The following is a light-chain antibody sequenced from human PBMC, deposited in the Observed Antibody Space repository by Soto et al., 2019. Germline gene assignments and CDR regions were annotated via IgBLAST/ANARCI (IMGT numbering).Light chain of an antibody. CDR2: EVS. Sequence: QSALTQPASVSGSPGQSITISCTGSSSDVGGYKYVSWYQQHPGKAPKLMIYEVSNQPSGVSNRFSGSKSGNTASLTISGLQAEDEADYYCSSYTSSSTWVFGGGTKLTVL. V-gene: IGLV2-14*01. CDR1: SSDVGGYKY. J-gene: IGLJ3*02. CDR3: SSYTSSSTWV.